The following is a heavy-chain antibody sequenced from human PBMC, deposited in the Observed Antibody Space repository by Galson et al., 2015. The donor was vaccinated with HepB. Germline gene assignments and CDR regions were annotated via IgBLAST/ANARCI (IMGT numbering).Heavy chain of an antibody. V-gene: IGHV3-7*01. D-gene: IGHD2-15*01. CDR1: GFTFSSYW. J-gene: IGHJ6*02. Sequence: SLRLSCAASGFTFSSYWMSWVRQAPGKGLEWVANIKQDGSEKYYVDSVKGRFTISRDNAKNSLYLQMNSLRAEDTAVYYCARERDIVVVVATEKYYYYGMDVWGQGTTVTVSS. CDR2: IKQDGSEK. CDR3: ARERDIVVVVATEKYYYYGMDV.